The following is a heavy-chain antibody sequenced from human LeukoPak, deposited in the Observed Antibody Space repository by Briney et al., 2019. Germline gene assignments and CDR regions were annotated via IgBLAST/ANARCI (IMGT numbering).Heavy chain of an antibody. Sequence: GGSLRLSRAASGFTFSSDSMNWVSQAPGKELEWVSSISSSSSNRYYADSLKVRLSIAKDTSKNTVYLQMNILRAEDTADYYCVSFYATHSGPGTLVTVSS. J-gene: IGHJ4*02. CDR1: GFTFSSDS. D-gene: IGHD2/OR15-2a*01. CDR3: VSFYATH. V-gene: IGHV3-21*01. CDR2: ISSSSSNR.